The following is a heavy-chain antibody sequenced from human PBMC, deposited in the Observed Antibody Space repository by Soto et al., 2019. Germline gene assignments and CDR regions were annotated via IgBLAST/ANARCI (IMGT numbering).Heavy chain of an antibody. Sequence: QVQLVQSGAEVKKPGASVKVSCKASGYTFTSYDINWVRQATGQGLEWMGWMNPNSGNTGYAQKLQGRVTMTRNTFISTAYMELSSLRSENTAVYYCASADYYDRSGYFLPCGYWGQGTLVTVSS. CDR2: MNPNSGNT. J-gene: IGHJ4*02. CDR1: GYTFTSYD. D-gene: IGHD3-22*01. V-gene: IGHV1-8*01. CDR3: ASADYYDRSGYFLPCGY.